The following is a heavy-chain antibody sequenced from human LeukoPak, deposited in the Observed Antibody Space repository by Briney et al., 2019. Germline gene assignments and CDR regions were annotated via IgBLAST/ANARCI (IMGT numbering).Heavy chain of an antibody. J-gene: IGHJ5*02. Sequence: ETLSLTCAVSGGSISSYYWSWIRQPPGKGLEWIGYIYYSGSTNYNPSLKSRVTISVDTSKNQFSLKLSSVTAADTAVYYCARHYYDSSGSLGWFDPWGQGTLVTVSS. CDR3: ARHYYDSSGSLGWFDP. CDR1: GGSISSYY. V-gene: IGHV4-59*08. CDR2: IYYSGST. D-gene: IGHD3-22*01.